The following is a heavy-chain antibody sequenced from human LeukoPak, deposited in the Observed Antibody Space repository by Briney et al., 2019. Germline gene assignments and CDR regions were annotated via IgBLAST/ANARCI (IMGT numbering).Heavy chain of an antibody. D-gene: IGHD2-21*02. CDR1: GFIFNDYW. CDR2: INTDGSST. V-gene: IGHV3-74*01. J-gene: IGHJ4*02. CDR3: ARRTVTETYDF. Sequence: GGSLRLSCAASGFIFNDYWMHWVRQVPGRGLLWVARINTDGSSTDYADSVKGRFTISRDNARSTLYLQMDSLRADDTAIYYCARRTVTETYDFWGQGTLVTAS.